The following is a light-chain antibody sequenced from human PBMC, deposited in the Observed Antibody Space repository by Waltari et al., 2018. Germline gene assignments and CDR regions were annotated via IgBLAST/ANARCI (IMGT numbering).Light chain of an antibody. CDR1: SSNIGAGYD. J-gene: IGLJ3*02. CDR3: QSYDSSLSASV. Sequence: QSVLTQPPSVSGAPGPRVTISCTGSSSNIGAGYDVHWYQQLPGTAPKLLIYLNNNRPSGVPDRFSGSKSGTSASLAITGLQAEDEADYYCQSYDSSLSASVFGGGTKLTVL. CDR2: LNN. V-gene: IGLV1-40*01.